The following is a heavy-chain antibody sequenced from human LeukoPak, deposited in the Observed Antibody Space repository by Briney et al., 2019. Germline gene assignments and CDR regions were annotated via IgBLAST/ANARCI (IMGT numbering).Heavy chain of an antibody. CDR2: INPNSGGT. CDR1: GYTFTGDY. CDR3: ARDTAPYSSSSGSAY. Sequence: ASVKVSCKASGYTFTGDYMHWVRQAPGQGLEWVGWINPNSGGTNYAQKFQGRVTMTRDTSISTAYMELSRLRSDDTAVYYYARDTAPYSSSSGSAYWGQGTLVTVSS. D-gene: IGHD6-6*01. V-gene: IGHV1-2*02. J-gene: IGHJ4*02.